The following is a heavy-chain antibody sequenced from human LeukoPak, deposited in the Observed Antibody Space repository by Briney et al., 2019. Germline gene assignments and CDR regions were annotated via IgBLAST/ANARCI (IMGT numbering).Heavy chain of an antibody. V-gene: IGHV3-48*04. CDR3: AKVLYGDPGDGFDI. Sequence: GGSLRLSCTDSGFSFTSYGMNWVRQAPGKGLEWVSYISSTSGTIQYADSVNGRFTISRDNAKNSLYLQIDGLRAEDTAVYYCAKVLYGDPGDGFDIWGQGTMVTVSS. CDR1: GFSFTSYG. CDR2: ISSTSGTI. J-gene: IGHJ3*02. D-gene: IGHD4-17*01.